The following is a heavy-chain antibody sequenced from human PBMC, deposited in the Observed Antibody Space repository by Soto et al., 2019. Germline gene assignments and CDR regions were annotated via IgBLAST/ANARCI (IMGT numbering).Heavy chain of an antibody. CDR1: GYTFTSFG. CDR3: ARDGPHLYFDY. J-gene: IGHJ4*02. CDR2: ISAHNGNT. Sequence: ASVKVSCKASGYTFTSFGVSWVRQAPGQGLEWMGWISAHNGNTNYAQKLQGRVTMTTDTSTSTAYMELRSLRSDDTAVYYCARDGPHLYFDYWGQGTLVTVSS. V-gene: IGHV1-18*01.